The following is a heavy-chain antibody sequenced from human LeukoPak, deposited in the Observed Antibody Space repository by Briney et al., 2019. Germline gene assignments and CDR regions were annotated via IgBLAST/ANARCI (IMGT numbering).Heavy chain of an antibody. CDR2: IYYSGST. Sequence: SETPSLTCNVSGGSISGHYWNWIRQPPGKGLEWIGYIYYSGSTDYNPSLKSRVTISVDTSKNQFSLKLNSVTAADTAMYYCARRGSGRVDYWGQGTLVTVSS. CDR1: GGSISGHY. V-gene: IGHV4-59*11. D-gene: IGHD3-10*01. J-gene: IGHJ4*02. CDR3: ARRGSGRVDY.